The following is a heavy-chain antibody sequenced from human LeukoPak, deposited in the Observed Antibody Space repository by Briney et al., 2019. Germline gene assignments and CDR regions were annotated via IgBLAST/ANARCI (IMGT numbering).Heavy chain of an antibody. D-gene: IGHD3-22*01. CDR3: AGRRITIIVNHQPINWYFDL. Sequence: RASVKVSCKASGGTFNNYAVSWVRQAPGQGLEWMGGIIPIFGTANYAQKFQGRGTITADKSTSTAYMELSSLRSEDTAVYYCAGRRITIIVNHQPINWYFDLWGRGTLVTVSS. J-gene: IGHJ2*01. V-gene: IGHV1-69*06. CDR1: GGTFNNYA. CDR2: IIPIFGTA.